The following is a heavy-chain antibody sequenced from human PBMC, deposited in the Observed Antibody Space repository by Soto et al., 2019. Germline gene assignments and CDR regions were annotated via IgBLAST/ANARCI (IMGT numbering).Heavy chain of an antibody. Sequence: SETLSLTCAVYGGSFTGYYWSWIRQPPGKGLEWIGEINHSGSTNYSPSLESRVAISVDTSKNQFSLKLTSVTAADTALYYCARIEVGATYYYGLDVWGQGTTVTVSS. D-gene: IGHD1-26*01. CDR1: GGSFTGYY. J-gene: IGHJ6*02. CDR3: ARIEVGATYYYGLDV. CDR2: INHSGST. V-gene: IGHV4-34*01.